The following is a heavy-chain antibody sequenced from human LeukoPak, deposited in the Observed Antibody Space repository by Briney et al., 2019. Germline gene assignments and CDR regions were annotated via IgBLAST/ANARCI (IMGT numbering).Heavy chain of an antibody. CDR2: VYHRGST. Sequence: PSETLSLTCAVSGGSISSDNWWNWVRQPPGKGLEWIGEVYHRGSTNYNPSLKSRVTISVDKSKNQFSLKLSSVTAADTAVYYCARLSFWAAAFDIWGQGTMVTVSP. CDR1: GGSISSDNW. D-gene: IGHD2/OR15-2a*01. V-gene: IGHV4-4*02. J-gene: IGHJ3*02. CDR3: ARLSFWAAAFDI.